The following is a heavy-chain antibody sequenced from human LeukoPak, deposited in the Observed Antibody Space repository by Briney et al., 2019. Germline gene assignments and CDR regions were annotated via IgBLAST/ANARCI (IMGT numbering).Heavy chain of an antibody. J-gene: IGHJ6*03. Sequence: ASVKVSCKVSGYTLTELSMHWVRQAPGKGLEWMGGFDPEDAETIYAQKFQGRVTMTEDTSTDTAYMELSSLRSEDTAVYYYATVRRDYGYNYYYYYYMDVWGKGTTVTVSS. V-gene: IGHV1-24*01. CDR1: GYTLTELS. D-gene: IGHD3-16*01. CDR3: ATVRRDYGYNYYYYYYMDV. CDR2: FDPEDAET.